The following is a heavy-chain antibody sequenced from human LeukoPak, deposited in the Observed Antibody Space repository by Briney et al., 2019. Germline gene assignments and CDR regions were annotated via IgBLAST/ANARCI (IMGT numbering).Heavy chain of an antibody. CDR2: IWNDGSNK. D-gene: IGHD5-12*01. CDR3: ARDWKWPGYDY. J-gene: IGHJ4*02. Sequence: PGRSLRLSCAASGFTFSGYAMHWVRQAAGKGLEWVAVIWNDGSNKYYADSVKGRFTISRDNSKNTLYLQMNSLRAEDTAVYYCARDWKWPGYDYWGQGTLVTVSS. V-gene: IGHV3-33*01. CDR1: GFTFSGYA.